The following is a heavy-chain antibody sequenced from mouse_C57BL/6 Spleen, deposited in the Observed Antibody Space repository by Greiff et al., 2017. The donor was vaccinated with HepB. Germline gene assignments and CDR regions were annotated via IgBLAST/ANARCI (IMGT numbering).Heavy chain of an antibody. V-gene: IGHV1-18*01. D-gene: IGHD1-1*01. J-gene: IGHJ3*01. Sequence: VQLQQSGPELVKPGASVKIPCKASGYTFTDYNMDWVKQSHGKSLEWIGDINPNNGGTIYNQKFKGKATLTVDKSSSTAYMELRSLTSEDTAVYYCARLGLRSPGFAYWGQGTLVTVSA. CDR3: ARLGLRSPGFAY. CDR2: INPNNGGT. CDR1: GYTFTDYN.